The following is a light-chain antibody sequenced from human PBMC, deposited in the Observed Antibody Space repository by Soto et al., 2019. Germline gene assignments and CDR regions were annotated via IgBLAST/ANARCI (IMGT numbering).Light chain of an antibody. CDR2: GAS. CDR3: QQYNNWPQT. J-gene: IGKJ1*01. CDR1: QSVSSN. V-gene: IGKV3-15*01. Sequence: EIVMTQSPATLSVSPGERATLSCRASQSVSSNLAWSQQKPGQAPRLLIYGASTRATGIPARFSGNGSGTEFTLTISSLQSEDFAVYYCQQYNNWPQTFGQGTKVEIK.